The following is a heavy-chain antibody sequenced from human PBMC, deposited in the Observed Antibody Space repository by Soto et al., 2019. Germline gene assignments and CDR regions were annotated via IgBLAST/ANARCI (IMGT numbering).Heavy chain of an antibody. V-gene: IGHV1-8*01. CDR2: MNPNSGNT. Sequence: ASVKVSCKASGYTFTSYDINWVRQATGQGLEWIGWMNPNSGNTGYAQKFQGRVTMTRNTSISTAHMELSSLRSEDTAVYYCARGDYSSSSYYYMDVWGKGTTVTVSS. D-gene: IGHD6-6*01. CDR3: ARGDYSSSSYYYMDV. J-gene: IGHJ6*03. CDR1: GYTFTSYD.